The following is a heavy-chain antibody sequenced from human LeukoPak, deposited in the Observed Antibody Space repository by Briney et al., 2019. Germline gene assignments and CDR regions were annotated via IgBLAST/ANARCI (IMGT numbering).Heavy chain of an antibody. D-gene: IGHD5-18*01. CDR3: ARGGAMVYLLDY. Sequence: GASVNVSCKASGYTFTSYAMHWVRQAPGQRLEWMGWINAGNGNTKYSQKFQGRVTITRDTSASTAYMELSSLRSEDTAVYYCARGGAMVYLLDYWGQGTLVTVSS. V-gene: IGHV1-3*01. CDR2: INAGNGNT. CDR1: GYTFTSYA. J-gene: IGHJ4*02.